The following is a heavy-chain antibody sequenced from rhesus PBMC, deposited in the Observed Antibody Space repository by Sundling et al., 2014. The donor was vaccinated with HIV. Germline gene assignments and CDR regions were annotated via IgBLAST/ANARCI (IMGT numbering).Heavy chain of an antibody. Sequence: QVQLQESGPGLVKPSETLSLTCAVSGGSISSNQWSWIRQPPGKGLEWIGRIFGSSGNTNYNPSLKSRVTISKDTSKNQFSLKLSSVTAADTAVYFCATEYSLSGLDSWGQGIVVTVSS. CDR3: ATEYSLSGLDS. CDR1: GGSISSNQ. J-gene: IGHJ6*01. D-gene: IGHD4-23*01. CDR2: IFGSSGNT. V-gene: IGHV4-147*01.